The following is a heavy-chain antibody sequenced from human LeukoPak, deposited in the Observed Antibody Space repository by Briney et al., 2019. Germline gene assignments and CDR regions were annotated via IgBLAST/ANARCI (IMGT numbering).Heavy chain of an antibody. CDR2: IYPGDSDT. D-gene: IGHD6-13*01. V-gene: IGHV5-51*01. CDR3: ARLLRNIAAAVYYFDY. Sequence: GESLKISCEASGYTFTSYWIGWVRQMPGKGLEWMGIIYPGDSDTTYSPSFQGQVTISADKSISTAYLQWSSLKASDTATYHCARLLRNIAAAVYYFDYWGQGTLVTVSS. CDR1: GYTFTSYW. J-gene: IGHJ4*02.